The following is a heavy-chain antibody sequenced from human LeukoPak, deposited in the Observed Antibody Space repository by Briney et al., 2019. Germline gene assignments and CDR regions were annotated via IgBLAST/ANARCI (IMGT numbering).Heavy chain of an antibody. J-gene: IGHJ3*02. CDR2: IYHSGST. CDR3: ARRPPYDAFDI. CDR1: GGSISSYY. Sequence: PSETLSLTCTVSGGSISSYYWSWIRQPPGKGLEWIGYIYHSGSTDYNPSLKSRVTISVDTSKSQFSLKLTSVTAADTAVYYCARRPPYDAFDIWGQGTMVTVSS. V-gene: IGHV4-59*08.